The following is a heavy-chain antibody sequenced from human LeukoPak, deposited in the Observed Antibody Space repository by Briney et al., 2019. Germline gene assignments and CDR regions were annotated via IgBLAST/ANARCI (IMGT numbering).Heavy chain of an antibody. CDR1: GYTFTGYY. D-gene: IGHD3-10*01. Sequence: ASVKVSCKASGYTFTGYYMHWVRQAPGQGLEWMGRINPNSGGTNYAQEFQGRVTMTRDTSISTAYMELSRLRSDDTAVYYCARGYYGSGSYYVLGYWGQGTLVTVSS. J-gene: IGHJ4*02. CDR2: INPNSGGT. V-gene: IGHV1-2*06. CDR3: ARGYYGSGSYYVLGY.